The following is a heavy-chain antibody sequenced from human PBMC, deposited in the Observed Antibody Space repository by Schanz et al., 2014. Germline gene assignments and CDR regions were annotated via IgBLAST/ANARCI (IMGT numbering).Heavy chain of an antibody. D-gene: IGHD3-9*01. V-gene: IGHV1-18*01. J-gene: IGHJ3*01. CDR2: ISAFDDKT. CDR3: ARETTIITGGAFDV. Sequence: QLMQSGSEVRKPGSSVKVSCKASGGTFSSSTLTWVRQAPGQGLEWMGWISAFDDKTDYAQNFQGRLIMTTDTSTTTVYMELRGLRSDDTAVYYCARETTIITGGAFDVWGQGTMVTVSS. CDR1: GGTFSSST.